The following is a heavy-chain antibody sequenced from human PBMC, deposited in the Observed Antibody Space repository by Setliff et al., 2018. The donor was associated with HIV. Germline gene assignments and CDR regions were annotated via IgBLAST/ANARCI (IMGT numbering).Heavy chain of an antibody. J-gene: IGHJ5*02. V-gene: IGHV4-39*07. CDR1: GDSISRRTYY. CDR3: ARDFCSSTTCTNWFHP. CDR2: MYYDGNT. D-gene: IGHD2-2*01. Sequence: SETLSLTCTVSGDSISRRTYYWDWIRQPPGKGLEWIGSMYYDGNTFYNTSLKSRLTISADPSKNQFSLKLSSVTAADTAVYYCARDFCSSTTCTNWFHPWGQGTLVTVS.